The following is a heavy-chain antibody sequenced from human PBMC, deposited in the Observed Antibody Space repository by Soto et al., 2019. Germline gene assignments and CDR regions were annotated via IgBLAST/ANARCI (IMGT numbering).Heavy chain of an antibody. CDR1: GYTFTSYA. J-gene: IGHJ4*02. CDR3: ARGPADAAGIWDYFDY. CDR2: INAGNGNT. D-gene: IGHD6-13*01. Sequence: VASVKVSCKASGYTFTSYAMHWVRQAPGQRLEWMGWINAGNGNTKYSQKFQGRVTITRDTSASTAYMELSSLRSEDTAVYYCARGPADAAGIWDYFDYWGQGTLVTVSS. V-gene: IGHV1-3*01.